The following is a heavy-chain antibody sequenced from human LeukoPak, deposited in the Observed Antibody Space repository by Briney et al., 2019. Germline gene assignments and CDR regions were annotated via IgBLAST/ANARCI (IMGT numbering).Heavy chain of an antibody. CDR3: ARVNYCSSTSCYYYFDY. J-gene: IGHJ4*02. CDR1: GFTFSSYW. D-gene: IGHD2-2*01. Sequence: GGSLRLSCAASGFTFSSYWMHWVRQAPGKGLVWVSRINSDGSSTSYADSVKGRFTISRDNAKNSLYLQMNSLRAEDTAVYYCARVNYCSSTSCYYYFDYWGQGTLVTVSS. V-gene: IGHV3-74*01. CDR2: INSDGSST.